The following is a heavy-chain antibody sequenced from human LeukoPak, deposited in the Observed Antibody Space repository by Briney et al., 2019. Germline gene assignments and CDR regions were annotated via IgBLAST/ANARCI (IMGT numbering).Heavy chain of an antibody. Sequence: GGSLRLSCAASGFTFSSYGIHWVRQAPGKGLEWVAVIWYDGSNKYYADSVKGRFTISRDNSKNTLSLQMNSLRVEDTAVYYCARKRGFGNYYYYGLDVWGQGTTVTVSS. CDR1: GFTFSSYG. V-gene: IGHV3-33*08. CDR3: ARKRGFGNYYYYGLDV. CDR2: IWYDGSNK. J-gene: IGHJ6*02. D-gene: IGHD3-10*01.